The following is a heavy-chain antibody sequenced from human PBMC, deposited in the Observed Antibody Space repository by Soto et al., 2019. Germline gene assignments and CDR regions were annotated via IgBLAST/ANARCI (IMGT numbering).Heavy chain of an antibody. V-gene: IGHV1-18*04. J-gene: IGHJ4*02. CDR2: ISAYNGNT. CDR3: ARDTPSTVTANFFDY. CDR1: GYTFTSYG. Sequence: GASVKVSCKASGYTFTSYGISWVRQAPGQGLEWMGWISAYNGNTNYAQKLQGRVTMTTVTSTSTAYMELRSLRSDDTAVYYCARDTPSTVTANFFDYWGQGTLVTVSS. D-gene: IGHD4-17*01.